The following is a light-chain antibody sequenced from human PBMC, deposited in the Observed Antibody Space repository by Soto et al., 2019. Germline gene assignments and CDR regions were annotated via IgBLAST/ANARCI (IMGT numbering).Light chain of an antibody. CDR3: EQYGMAPWT. J-gene: IGKJ1*01. Sequence: EIVLTQSPGTLSLSPGERATLSCRASQSVSSSYLAWYQKKPGQAPRLLIYGASSRATGIPDRFSGSGSGTDFTLTISRLEPEDFAVYYCEQYGMAPWTFGQGTEAEIK. CDR1: QSVSSSY. CDR2: GAS. V-gene: IGKV3-20*01.